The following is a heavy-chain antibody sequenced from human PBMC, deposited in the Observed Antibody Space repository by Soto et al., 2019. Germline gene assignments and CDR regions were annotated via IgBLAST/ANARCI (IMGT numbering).Heavy chain of an antibody. Sequence: QVQLVQSAAEVAEPGASVKLSCKASTYTLSTFGLSWVRQAPGQGLEWMGWSVATSGNTIYAQNFQGRVTVTTDRSTNTGYLELRSLTSDDTALYYCARVAGYGSGSRHFDSWGQGTLFTVSS. CDR1: TYTLSTFG. J-gene: IGHJ4*02. CDR2: SVATSGNT. CDR3: ARVAGYGSGSRHFDS. D-gene: IGHD3-10*01. V-gene: IGHV1-18*01.